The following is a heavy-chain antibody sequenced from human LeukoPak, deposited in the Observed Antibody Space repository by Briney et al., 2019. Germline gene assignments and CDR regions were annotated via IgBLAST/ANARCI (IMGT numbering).Heavy chain of an antibody. Sequence: GRSLRLSCAASGFTFSSYWMHWVRQVPGKWLVWVSRINSDGSRTTYADYVKGRFTISRDNAKNTLYLQMNSLRAEDTAVYYCARGANDDYRFDYWGQGTRVTVSS. CDR2: INSDGSRT. CDR3: ARGANDDYRFDY. D-gene: IGHD4-17*01. V-gene: IGHV3-74*01. CDR1: GFTFSSYW. J-gene: IGHJ4*02.